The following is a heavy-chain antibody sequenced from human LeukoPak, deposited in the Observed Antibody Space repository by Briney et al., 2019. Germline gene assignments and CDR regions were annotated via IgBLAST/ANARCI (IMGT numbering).Heavy chain of an antibody. CDR1: VYTFTSYG. CDR2: ISAYNGNT. Sequence: GASVKVSCKASVYTFTSYGISWVRQAPGQGLEWMGWISAYNGNTNYAQKLQGRVTMTTDTSTSTAYMELRSLRSDDTAVYYCARIRYYYDSSGYYSYYFDYWGQGTLVTVSS. CDR3: ARIRYYYDSSGYYSYYFDY. J-gene: IGHJ4*02. D-gene: IGHD3-22*01. V-gene: IGHV1-18*01.